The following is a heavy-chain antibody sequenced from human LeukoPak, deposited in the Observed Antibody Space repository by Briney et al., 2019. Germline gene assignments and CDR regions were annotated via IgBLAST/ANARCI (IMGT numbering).Heavy chain of an antibody. D-gene: IGHD2-2*01. CDR1: VYTFTSYG. Sequence: GASVKVSCKASVYTFTSYGISWVRQAPGQGLEWMGWISAYNGNTNYAQKLQGRVTMTTDTSTSTAYMELRSLRSDDTAVYYCARDRPDCSSTSCLPLDYYYYGMDVWGQGTTVTVSS. J-gene: IGHJ6*02. CDR2: ISAYNGNT. V-gene: IGHV1-18*01. CDR3: ARDRPDCSSTSCLPLDYYYYGMDV.